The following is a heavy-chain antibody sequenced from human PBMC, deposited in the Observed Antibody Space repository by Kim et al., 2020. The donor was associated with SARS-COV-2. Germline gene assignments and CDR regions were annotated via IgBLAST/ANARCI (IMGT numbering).Heavy chain of an antibody. J-gene: IGHJ6*02. V-gene: IGHV3-30-3*01. CDR3: ARTSGAGMDV. Sequence: KKYDPASVKGRLTISRDDSKNMLFLQMDNLRVEDTAVYYCARTSGAGMDVWGHGTTVVVSS. D-gene: IGHD1-26*01. CDR2: KK.